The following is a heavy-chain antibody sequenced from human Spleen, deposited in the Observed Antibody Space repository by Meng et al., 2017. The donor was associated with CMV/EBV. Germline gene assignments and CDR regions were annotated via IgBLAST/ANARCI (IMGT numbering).Heavy chain of an antibody. Sequence: SQTLSLTCAVSGDSVSSDTYYWSWLRQPPGKGLQWIGFVTYSGTTNYNPSLKSRLTISMDTSKNQFSLNLNSVMPADTAVYYCARTVAGTWIHYALDYWSQGTLVTVSS. CDR3: ARTVAGTWIHYALDY. V-gene: IGHV4-61*01. D-gene: IGHD6-19*01. CDR1: GDSVSSDTYY. J-gene: IGHJ4*02. CDR2: VTYSGTT.